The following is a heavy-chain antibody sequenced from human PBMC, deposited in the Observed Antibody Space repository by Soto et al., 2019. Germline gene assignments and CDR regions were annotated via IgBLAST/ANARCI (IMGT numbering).Heavy chain of an antibody. CDR2: ISSSSSTI. CDR1: GFTFSSYS. J-gene: IGHJ6*02. Sequence: GGSLRLSCAAAGFTFSSYSMNWVRQAPGKGLEWVSYISSSSSTIYYADSVKGRFTISRDNAKNSLYLQMNSLRDEDTAVYYCAREGRSYYYYHKDVCVHGTPVTVPS. V-gene: IGHV3-48*02. CDR3: AREGRSYYYYHKDV.